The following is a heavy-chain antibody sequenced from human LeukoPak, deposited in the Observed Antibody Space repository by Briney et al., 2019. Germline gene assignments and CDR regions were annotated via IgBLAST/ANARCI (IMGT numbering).Heavy chain of an antibody. CDR1: GGSISSYY. CDR3: ARELRQQLGDIDY. Sequence: SETLSLTCTVYGGSISSYYWSWLRQPAGQGLEWIGRIYTSGSTNYNPSLKSRVTMSVDTSKNQFSLKLSSVTAADTAVYYCARELRQQLGDIDYWGQGTLVTVSS. V-gene: IGHV4-4*07. J-gene: IGHJ4*02. D-gene: IGHD6-13*01. CDR2: IYTSGST.